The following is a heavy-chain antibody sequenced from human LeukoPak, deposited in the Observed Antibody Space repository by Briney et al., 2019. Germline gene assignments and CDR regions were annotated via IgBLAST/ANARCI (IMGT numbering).Heavy chain of an antibody. J-gene: IGHJ4*02. CDR2: TSYDGSNK. D-gene: IGHD3-22*01. V-gene: IGHV3-30*18. Sequence: GGSLRLSCAASGFTFSGYGMHWVRQAPGKGLEWVAVTSYDGSNKHYRDSVRGRFTISRDNSKNTLYLQMNSLRAEDTAVYYCAKGGESSGYYGGPDYWGQGTLVTVSS. CDR1: GFTFSGYG. CDR3: AKGGESSGYYGGPDY.